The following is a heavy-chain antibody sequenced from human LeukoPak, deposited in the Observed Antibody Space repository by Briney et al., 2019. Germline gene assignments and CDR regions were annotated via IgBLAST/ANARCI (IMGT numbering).Heavy chain of an antibody. Sequence: SETLSLTCTVSGGSISSYYWSWIRQPPGKGLEWIGYIYYSGSTNFNPSLKSRVTISVDTSKNQFSLKLSSVTAADTAVYYCASSAAWYYDFWSGSHPFDYWGQGTLVTVSS. D-gene: IGHD3-3*01. CDR1: GGSISSYY. V-gene: IGHV4-59*01. CDR2: IYYSGST. J-gene: IGHJ4*02. CDR3: ASSAAWYYDFWSGSHPFDY.